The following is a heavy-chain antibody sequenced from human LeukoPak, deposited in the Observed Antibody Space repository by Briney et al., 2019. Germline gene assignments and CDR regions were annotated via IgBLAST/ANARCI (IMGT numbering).Heavy chain of an antibody. D-gene: IGHD3-10*01. V-gene: IGHV3-23*01. J-gene: IGHJ6*02. CDR3: AKDRKFIGWFGELYYYYYYGMDV. Sequence: GGSLRLSCAASGFTFSSYAMSWVRQAPGKGLEWVSAISGSGGSAYYADSVKGRFTISRDNSKNTLYLQMNSLRAEDTAVYYCAKDRKFIGWFGELYYYYYYGMDVWGQGTLVTVSS. CDR1: GFTFSSYA. CDR2: ISGSGGSA.